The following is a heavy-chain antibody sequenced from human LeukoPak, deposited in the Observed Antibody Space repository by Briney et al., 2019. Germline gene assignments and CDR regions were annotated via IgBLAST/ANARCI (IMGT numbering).Heavy chain of an antibody. CDR3: AKFFMGYCSGGSCDDYFDY. D-gene: IGHD2-15*01. J-gene: IGHJ4*02. CDR1: GFTLSRYG. V-gene: IGHV3-23*01. CDR2: ISGNDGST. Sequence: GGSLRLSCAASGFTLSRYGMSWVRQAPGKGLEWVSGISGNDGSTYNADSVKGRFTISRDNSKNTLYVQMNNLRVDDTAVYYCAKFFMGYCSGGSCDDYFDYWGQGTLVTVSS.